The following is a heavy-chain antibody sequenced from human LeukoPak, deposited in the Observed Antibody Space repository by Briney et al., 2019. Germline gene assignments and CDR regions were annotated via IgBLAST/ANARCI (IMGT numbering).Heavy chain of an antibody. J-gene: IGHJ4*02. CDR3: STLTSRGLSDS. D-gene: IGHD1-20*01. CDR1: GFTFSNAW. V-gene: IGHV3-15*07. CDR2: IKSKADGETI. Sequence: GGSLRLSCAASGFTFSNAWMNWVRQAPGKGLEWVGRIKSKADGETIDYAAPVKGRFTFSRDDSKNMLYLQMNSLKSEDTAVYYCSTLTSRGLSDSWGQGTLVTVSS.